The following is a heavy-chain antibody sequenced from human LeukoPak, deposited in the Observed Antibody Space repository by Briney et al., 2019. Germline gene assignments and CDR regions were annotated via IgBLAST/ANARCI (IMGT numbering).Heavy chain of an antibody. V-gene: IGHV3-7*05. CDR1: GFTFSLYW. D-gene: IGHD1-26*01. J-gene: IGHJ4*02. CDR3: VSTATFDH. Sequence: GGSLRLSCAASGFTFSLYWMSWVRQAPGIGLEWVANIMQDGSEKYYVDSVKGRFTISRDNAKSSLYLQMNSLRAEDTAVYYCVSTATFDHWGQGSLVTV. CDR2: IMQDGSEK.